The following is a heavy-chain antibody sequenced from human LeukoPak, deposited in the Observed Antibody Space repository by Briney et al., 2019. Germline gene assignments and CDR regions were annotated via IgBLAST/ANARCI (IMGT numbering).Heavy chain of an antibody. CDR3: ARQVDYYDSSGYHHYYGTDV. Sequence: GESLKISCKGSGNSFTSYWIGWGRQMPGKGLEWMGSIYPGDFDPTYSPSFQGQVTISADKSISTAYLQWSSLKASDTAMYYCARQVDYYDSSGYHHYYGTDVWGQGTTVTVSS. V-gene: IGHV5-51*01. CDR1: GNSFTSYW. D-gene: IGHD3-22*01. CDR2: IYPGDFDP. J-gene: IGHJ6*02.